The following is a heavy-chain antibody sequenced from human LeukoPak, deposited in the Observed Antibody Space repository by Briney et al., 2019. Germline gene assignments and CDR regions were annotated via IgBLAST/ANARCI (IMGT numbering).Heavy chain of an antibody. CDR1: GFTFSGYS. V-gene: IGHV3-30*03. D-gene: IGHD5-18*01. J-gene: IGHJ5*02. CDR3: TRTGLGYSLGNGLDA. Sequence: QPGGSLRLSCAASGFTFSGYSMNWVRQAPGKGLEFVASISHDATDRYRESVKGRFTISRDTSKNTVYLQMNTLRAEDSALYYCTRTGLGYSLGNGLDAWGQGTLVTVSS. CDR2: ISHDATD.